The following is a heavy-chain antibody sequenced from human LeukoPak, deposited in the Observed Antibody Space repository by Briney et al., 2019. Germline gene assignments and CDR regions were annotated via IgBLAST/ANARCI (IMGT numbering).Heavy chain of an antibody. V-gene: IGHV3-20*04. CDR3: ARRGIAVAGNDY. Sequence: GGSLRLSCAASGFTFDDYGMSWVRQAPGKGLEWVSGINWNGGSTGYADSVKGLFTISRDNAKNSLYLQMNSLRAEDTALYYCARRGIAVAGNDYWGQGTLVTVSS. J-gene: IGHJ4*02. CDR1: GFTFDDYG. D-gene: IGHD6-19*01. CDR2: INWNGGST.